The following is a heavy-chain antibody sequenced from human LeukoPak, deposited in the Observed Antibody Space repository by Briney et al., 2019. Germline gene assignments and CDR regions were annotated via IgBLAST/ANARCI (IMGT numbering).Heavy chain of an antibody. CDR3: ARDTHPRFTGCFDY. J-gene: IGHJ4*02. Sequence: QPGRSLRLSCAASGFTFSSYGMHWVRQAPGKGLEWVAVISYDGSNKYYADSVEGRFTVSRDNSKNTLYLQMNSLRAKDTAVYYCARDTHPRFTGCFDYWGQGTLVTVSP. CDR2: ISYDGSNK. CDR1: GFTFSSYG. V-gene: IGHV3-30*03.